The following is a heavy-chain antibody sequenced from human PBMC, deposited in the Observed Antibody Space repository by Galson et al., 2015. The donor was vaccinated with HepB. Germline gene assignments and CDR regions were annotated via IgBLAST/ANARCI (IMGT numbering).Heavy chain of an antibody. V-gene: IGHV3-21*01. J-gene: IGHJ6*03. D-gene: IGHD3-10*01. CDR2: ISSGSSYI. CDR1: GFTLSSYG. Sequence: SLRLSCAASGFTLSSYGMNWVRQAPGKGLEWVSFISSGSSYIYYAESVKGRFTISRDNARKSVYLQMHSLRAEDTAVYYCTRRGPETGFYYYYMDVWGQGTMITVSS. CDR3: TRRGPETGFYYYYMDV.